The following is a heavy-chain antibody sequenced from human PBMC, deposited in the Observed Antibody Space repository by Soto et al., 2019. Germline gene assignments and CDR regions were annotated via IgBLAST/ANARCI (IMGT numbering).Heavy chain of an antibody. CDR2: ITRSGGDT. D-gene: IGHD3-22*01. J-gene: IGHJ2*01. CDR1: GFTFSTYA. Sequence: EVQLLESGGGLVQPGGSLRLSCAASGFTFSTYAMTWVRQAPGKGLEWVSAITRSGGDTNYVVSVKGRFTISRDNSKNTLYLQMSSLTAVDTAVYYCAKVGSYYDTYDRWYFDLWGRGTLVTVSS. V-gene: IGHV3-23*01. CDR3: AKVGSYYDTYDRWYFDL.